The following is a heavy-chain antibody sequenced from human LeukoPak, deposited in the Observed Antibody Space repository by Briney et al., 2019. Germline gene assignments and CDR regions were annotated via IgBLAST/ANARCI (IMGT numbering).Heavy chain of an antibody. J-gene: IGHJ3*02. CDR3: ATNIVVVPDDAFDI. CDR2: IYSGGST. Sequence: PGGSLRLSCAASGFTVSSNYMSWVRQAPGKGLEWVSVIYSGGSTYYADSVKGRFTISRDNFKNTLYLQMNSLRAEDTAVYYCATNIVVVPDDAFDIWGQGTMVTVSS. D-gene: IGHD2-2*01. V-gene: IGHV3-53*01. CDR1: GFTVSSNY.